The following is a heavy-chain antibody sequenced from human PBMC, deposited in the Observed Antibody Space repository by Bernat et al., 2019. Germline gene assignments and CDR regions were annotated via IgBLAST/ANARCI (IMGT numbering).Heavy chain of an antibody. CDR2: INAGNGNT. J-gene: IGHJ4*02. D-gene: IGHD2-15*01. Sequence: QVQLVQSGAEVKKPGASVKVSCKASGYTFTSYAMHWVRQAPGQRLEWMGWINAGNGNTKYSQKFQGRVTITRDTSASTAYMELSSLRSDDTAVYYCARDVGDIVVVVAAPDYWGQGTLVTVSS. V-gene: IGHV1-3*01. CDR1: GYTFTSYA. CDR3: ARDVGDIVVVVAAPDY.